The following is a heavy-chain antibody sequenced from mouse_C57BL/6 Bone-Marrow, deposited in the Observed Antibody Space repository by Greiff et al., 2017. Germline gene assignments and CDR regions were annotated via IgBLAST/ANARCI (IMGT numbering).Heavy chain of an antibody. Sequence: QVQLQQPGAELVRPGTSVKLSCKASGYTFTSYWMHWVKQRPGQGLEWIGVIDPSDSYTNYNQKFKGKATLTVDTSSSPAYMQLSSLTSVDSAVYYCARGGDYDEGLAYWGQGTLVTVSA. CDR1: GYTFTSYW. V-gene: IGHV1-59*01. CDR3: ARGGDYDEGLAY. J-gene: IGHJ3*01. D-gene: IGHD2-4*01. CDR2: IDPSDSYT.